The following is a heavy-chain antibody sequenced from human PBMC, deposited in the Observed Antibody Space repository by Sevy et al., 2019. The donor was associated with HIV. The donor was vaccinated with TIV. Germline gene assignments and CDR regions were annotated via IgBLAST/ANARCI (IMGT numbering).Heavy chain of an antibody. Sequence: GGSLRLSCAASEFTFSSYAMSWVRQAPGKGLEWVSSISGSGRYTYYADSVECRFTISRDNTKNTLYMQMKSLRAEDTAVYYCAKGYCSGGTCPRDYYYYGMDVWGQGTTVTVSS. CDR1: EFTFSSYA. CDR3: AKGYCSGGTCPRDYYYYGMDV. D-gene: IGHD2-15*01. CDR2: ISGSGRYT. V-gene: IGHV3-23*01. J-gene: IGHJ6*02.